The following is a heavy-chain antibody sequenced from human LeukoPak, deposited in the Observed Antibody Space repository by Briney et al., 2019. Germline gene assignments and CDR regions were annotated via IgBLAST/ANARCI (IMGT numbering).Heavy chain of an antibody. J-gene: IGHJ5*02. CDR3: ARQISGWQINWFDP. CDR2: IYWNDDK. D-gene: IGHD6-19*01. V-gene: IGHV2-5*01. Sequence: SGPTLVKPTQTLTLTCTFSGFSLSTNGVGVGWIRQPPGKALEWLALIYWNDDKRYSPSLKSGLTITKDTSKNQVVLTMTNMDPVDTATYYCARQISGWQINWFDPWGQGTLVTVSS. CDR1: GFSLSTNGVG.